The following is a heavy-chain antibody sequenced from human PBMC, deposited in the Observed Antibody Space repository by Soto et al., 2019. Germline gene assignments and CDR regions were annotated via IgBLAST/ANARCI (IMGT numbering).Heavy chain of an antibody. CDR2: ISGDNINS. CDR3: GREGQQLAQEKYYQFNGMDV. V-gene: IGHV1-18*01. J-gene: IGHJ6*02. D-gene: IGHD6-13*01. CDR1: GFTFSDYG. Sequence: ASVKVSCKASGFTFSDYGLSWVRQAPGQPLEWMGWISGDNINSKYSQKFQGRLTMTTDTSTATASMGLRSLTSDDTAVYYCGREGQQLAQEKYYQFNGMDVWGQGTTVTVSS.